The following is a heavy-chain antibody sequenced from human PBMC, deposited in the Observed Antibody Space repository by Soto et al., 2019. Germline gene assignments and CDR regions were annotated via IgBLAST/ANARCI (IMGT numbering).Heavy chain of an antibody. Sequence: SETLSLTCAVYGGSFSGYYWSWIRQPPGKGLEWIGEINHSGSTNYNPSLKSRVTISVDTSKNQFSLKLSSVTAADTAVYYCARDPYYVFWSGYYDIGSDAFDIWGQGTMVTVSS. CDR1: GGSFSGYY. V-gene: IGHV4-34*01. CDR3: ARDPYYVFWSGYYDIGSDAFDI. CDR2: INHSGST. D-gene: IGHD3-3*01. J-gene: IGHJ3*02.